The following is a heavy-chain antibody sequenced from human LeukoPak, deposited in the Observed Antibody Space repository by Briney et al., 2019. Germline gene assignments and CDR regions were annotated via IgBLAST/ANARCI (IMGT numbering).Heavy chain of an antibody. J-gene: IGHJ6*03. CDR3: ARDTTNYDFWSGYTYYYMDV. CDR1: GYTFTGYY. Sequence: ASVKVSCKASGYTFTGYYMHWVRQAPGQGLEWMGWINPNSGGTNYAQKFQGRVTMTRDTSISTAYMELSRLRSDDTAVYYCARDTTNYDFWSGYTYYYMDVWGKGTTVTVSS. D-gene: IGHD3-3*01. CDR2: INPNSGGT. V-gene: IGHV1-2*02.